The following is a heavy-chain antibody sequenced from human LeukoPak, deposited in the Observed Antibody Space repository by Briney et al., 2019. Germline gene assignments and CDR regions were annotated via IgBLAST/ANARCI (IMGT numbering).Heavy chain of an antibody. CDR2: IFYSGST. CDR3: ARNAVYSGSYDAFDI. Sequence: SETLSLTCTVSSGSISTSNYYWGWVRQPPGKALEWIGNIFYSGSTYYSPSLKSRVTISLDTSRNQFSLKLSSVTAADTAVYYCARNAVYSGSYDAFDIWGQGTMVTVSS. V-gene: IGHV4-39*07. CDR1: SGSISTSNYY. J-gene: IGHJ3*02. D-gene: IGHD1-26*01.